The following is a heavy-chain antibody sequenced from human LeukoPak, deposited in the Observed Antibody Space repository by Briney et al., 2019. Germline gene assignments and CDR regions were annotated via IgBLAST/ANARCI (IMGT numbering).Heavy chain of an antibody. Sequence: GGSLRLSCTVSGFPVSINSMSWVRQAPGKGLEWVSFIYSGGNTHYSDSVKGRFTLSRDNSKNTLYLQMNSLRAEDTAIYYCARRAGEYSHPYDYWGQGTLATVSS. J-gene: IGHJ4*02. V-gene: IGHV3-53*01. D-gene: IGHD2-15*01. CDR2: IYSGGNT. CDR3: ARRAGEYSHPYDY. CDR1: GFPVSINS.